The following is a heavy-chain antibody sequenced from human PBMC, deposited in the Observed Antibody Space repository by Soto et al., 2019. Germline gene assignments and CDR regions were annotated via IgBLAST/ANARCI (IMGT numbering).Heavy chain of an antibody. CDR2: ISSSSSTI. CDR1: GFTFSSYS. Sequence: PGGSLRLSCAASGFTFSSYSMNWVRQAPGKGLEWVSYISSSSSTIHYADSVKGRFTISRDNAKNSLYLQMNSLRDEDTAVYYCAREGSSSWALTHYYYYGMDVWGQGTTVTVSS. J-gene: IGHJ6*02. V-gene: IGHV3-48*02. D-gene: IGHD6-13*01. CDR3: AREGSSSWALTHYYYYGMDV.